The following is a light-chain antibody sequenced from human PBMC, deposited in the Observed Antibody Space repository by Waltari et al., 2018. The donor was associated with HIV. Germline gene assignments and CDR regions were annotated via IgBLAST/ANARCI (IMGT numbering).Light chain of an antibody. CDR3: GTWDSSLSVDWV. Sequence: QSVLTPPPSVSAAPGPKVTISCSGSSPNLVHNYCSSSPPLPGTAHKLLIYDNNKRPSGIPDRFSGSKSGTSATLGITGLQTGDEADYYCGTWDSSLSVDWVFGGGTKLTVL. V-gene: IGLV1-51*01. J-gene: IGLJ3*02. CDR1: SPNLVHNY. CDR2: DNN.